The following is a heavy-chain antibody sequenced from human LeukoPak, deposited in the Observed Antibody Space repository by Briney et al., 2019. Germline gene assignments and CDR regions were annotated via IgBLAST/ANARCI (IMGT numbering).Heavy chain of an antibody. CDR3: ARPRYYYYMDV. Sequence: GGSLRLSCAASGFTFSSYWMHWVRQAPGEGLVWVSRINSDGSSTSYADSVKGRFTISRDNAKNTLYLQMNSLRAEDTAVYYCARPRYYYYMDVWGKGTTVTVSS. CDR2: INSDGSST. V-gene: IGHV3-74*01. J-gene: IGHJ6*03. CDR1: GFTFSSYW.